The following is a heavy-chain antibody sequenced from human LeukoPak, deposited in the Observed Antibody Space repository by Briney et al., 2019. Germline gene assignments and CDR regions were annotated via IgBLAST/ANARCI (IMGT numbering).Heavy chain of an antibody. CDR3: AKDQYSSGSPYAFDI. V-gene: IGHV3-23*01. CDR2: ISGSGGST. D-gene: IGHD3-22*01. Sequence: GGSLRLSCAASGFTFSDYYMSWIRQAPGKGLEWVSAISGSGGSTYYADSVKGRFTISRDNSKDTLYLQMNSLRAEDTAVYYCAKDQYSSGSPYAFDIWGQGTMVTVSS. CDR1: GFTFSDYY. J-gene: IGHJ3*02.